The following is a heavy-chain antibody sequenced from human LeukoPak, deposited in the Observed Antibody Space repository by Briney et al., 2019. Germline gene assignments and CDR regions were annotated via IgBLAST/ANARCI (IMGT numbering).Heavy chain of an antibody. CDR3: ARDAGWGYYDL. CDR1: GFTFSTSW. J-gene: IGHJ4*02. CDR2: IDKHGSGK. V-gene: IGHV3-7*01. Sequence: GGSLRLSCVASGFTFSTSWVTWVRQAPGKGLEWVANIDKHGSGKYYVDSVKGRFAISRDYASNSVFLQMDSLRAEDTSVYYCARDAGWGYYDLWGQGTPVTVSS. D-gene: IGHD1-26*01.